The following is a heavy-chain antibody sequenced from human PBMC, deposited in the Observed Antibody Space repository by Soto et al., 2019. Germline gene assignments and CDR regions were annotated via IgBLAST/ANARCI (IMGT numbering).Heavy chain of an antibody. J-gene: IGHJ4*02. V-gene: IGHV3-33*01. D-gene: IGHD2-15*01. CDR2: IWYDGSNK. CDR1: RFTFSSYG. Sequence: QVQLVESGGGVVQPGRSLRLSCAASRFTFSSYGMHWVRQAPGKGLEWVAVIWYDGSNKYYADSVKGRFTISRDNSKNTLYLQMNSLRAEDTAVYYCARGSGVAAPRVGCDYWGQGTLVTVSS. CDR3: ARGSGVAAPRVGCDY.